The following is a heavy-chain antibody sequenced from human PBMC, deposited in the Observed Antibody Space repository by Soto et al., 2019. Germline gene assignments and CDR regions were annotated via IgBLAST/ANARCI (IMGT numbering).Heavy chain of an antibody. D-gene: IGHD4-4*01. CDR1: GYTFTSYG. J-gene: IGHJ6*02. CDR3: ARDGTVTGNYYGMDV. Sequence: ASVKVSCKASGYTFTSYGISWVRQAPGQGLEWMGWISAYNGNTNYAQKLQGRVTMTTDTSTSTAYMELRSLRSDDTAVYYCARDGTVTGNYYGMDVWGQGTTVTVSS. CDR2: ISAYNGNT. V-gene: IGHV1-18*01.